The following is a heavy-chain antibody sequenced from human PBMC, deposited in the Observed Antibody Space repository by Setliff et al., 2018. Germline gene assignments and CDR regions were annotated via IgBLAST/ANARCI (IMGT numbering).Heavy chain of an antibody. V-gene: IGHV4-59*08. Sequence: SETLSLTCTVSGGFIRDYYWNWIRQSPGKGLEWIGYIYYRGTTNYNSFLKSRVTISIDMSKNQFSLKLTSVTAADTAVYFCARSLGSGSYYNSRPFYSDYWGQGTLVTVS. CDR3: ARSLGSGSYYNSRPFYSDY. D-gene: IGHD3-10*01. CDR2: IYYRGTT. J-gene: IGHJ4*02. CDR1: GGFIRDYY.